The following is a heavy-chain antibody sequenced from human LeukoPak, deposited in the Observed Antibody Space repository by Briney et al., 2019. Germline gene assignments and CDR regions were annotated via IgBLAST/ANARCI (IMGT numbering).Heavy chain of an antibody. D-gene: IGHD3-3*01. CDR3: ARDIPDLWSGYYRVSFDY. J-gene: IGHJ4*02. CDR1: GFTFSDYY. CDR2: ISSSSSYT. V-gene: IGHV3-11*06. Sequence: PGGSLRLSCAASGFTFSDYYMSWIRQAPGKGLEWVSYISSSSSYTNYADSVKGRFTISRDNAKNSLYLQMNSLRAEDTAVYYCARDIPDLWSGYYRVSFDYWGQGTLVTVSS.